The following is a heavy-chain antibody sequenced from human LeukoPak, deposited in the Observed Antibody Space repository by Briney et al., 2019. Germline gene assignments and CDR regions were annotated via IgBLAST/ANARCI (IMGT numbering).Heavy chain of an antibody. Sequence: ASVKVSCKASGYTFTSYGISWVRQAPGQGLEWMGWISAYNGNTNYAQKLQGRATITRNTSISTAYMELSSLRSEDTAVYYCARGRSLARVAFDIWGQGTMVTVSS. CDR1: GYTFTSYG. V-gene: IGHV1-18*01. J-gene: IGHJ3*02. D-gene: IGHD2-21*01. CDR3: ARGRSLARVAFDI. CDR2: ISAYNGNT.